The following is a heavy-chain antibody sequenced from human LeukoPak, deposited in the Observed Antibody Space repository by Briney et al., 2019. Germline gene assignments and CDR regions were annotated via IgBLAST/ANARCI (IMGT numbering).Heavy chain of an antibody. CDR2: INTSGST. V-gene: IGHV4-4*07. CDR1: GGSISSYY. CDR3: ARERGYSSGWYPDYYFDY. Sequence: SETLSLTCTVSGGSISSYYWSWIRQPAGKGLEWIGRINTSGSTNYNPSLKSRVTMSVDTSKNQFSLKLSSVTAADTAVYYCARERGYSSGWYPDYYFDYWGQGTLVTVSS. D-gene: IGHD6-19*01. J-gene: IGHJ4*02.